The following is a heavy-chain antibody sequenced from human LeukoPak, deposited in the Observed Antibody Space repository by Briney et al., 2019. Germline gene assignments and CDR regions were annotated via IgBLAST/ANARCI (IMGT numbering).Heavy chain of an antibody. CDR2: ISGSGGST. D-gene: IGHD6-19*01. CDR3: AKDTLPGIAVAGTTGSFDY. CDR1: GFTFSSYA. J-gene: IGHJ4*02. V-gene: IGHV3-23*01. Sequence: PGGSLRLSCAASGFTFSSYAMSWVRQAPGKGLEWVSAISGSGGSTYYADSVKGRFTISRDNSKDTLYLQMNSLRAEDTAVYYCAKDTLPGIAVAGTTGSFDYWGQGTLVTVSS.